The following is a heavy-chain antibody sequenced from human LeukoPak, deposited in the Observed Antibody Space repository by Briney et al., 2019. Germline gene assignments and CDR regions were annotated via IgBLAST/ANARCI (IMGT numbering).Heavy chain of an antibody. CDR1: GGTFRSYA. CDR2: IIPIFGTA. Sequence: GASVKVSCKASGGTFRSYAISWVRQAPGQGLEWMGGIIPIFGTANYAQKFQGRVTITADESTSTAYMELSSLRSEDTAVYYCARVRIQLWSQIDYWGQGTLVTVSS. D-gene: IGHD5-18*01. CDR3: ARVRIQLWSQIDY. J-gene: IGHJ4*02. V-gene: IGHV1-69*01.